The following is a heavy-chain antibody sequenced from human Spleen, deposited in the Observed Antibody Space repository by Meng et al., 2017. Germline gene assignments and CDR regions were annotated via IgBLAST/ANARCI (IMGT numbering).Heavy chain of an antibody. D-gene: IGHD3-3*01. Sequence: SLKISCAASGFTFDDYAMHWVRQAPGKGLEWVSGISWNSGSIGYADSVKGRFTISRDSAENSLFLQMNSLRAEDTALYYCARGITTFGVITDAFDIWGQGTMVTVSS. V-gene: IGHV3-9*01. CDR2: ISWNSGSI. CDR3: ARGITTFGVITDAFDI. CDR1: GFTFDDYA. J-gene: IGHJ3*02.